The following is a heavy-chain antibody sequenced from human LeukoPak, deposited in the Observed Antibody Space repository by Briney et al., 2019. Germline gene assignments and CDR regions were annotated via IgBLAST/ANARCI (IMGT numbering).Heavy chain of an antibody. J-gene: IGHJ3*02. D-gene: IGHD1-26*01. V-gene: IGHV1-2*02. Sequence: ASVKVSCKASGYTFTGYYMHWVRQAPGQGLEWMGWINPNSGGTNYAQKFQGRVTMTRDTSISIAYMELSRLRSDDTAVYYCARASGSRIVYAFDIWGQGTMVTVSS. CDR1: GYTFTGYY. CDR3: ARASGSRIVYAFDI. CDR2: INPNSGGT.